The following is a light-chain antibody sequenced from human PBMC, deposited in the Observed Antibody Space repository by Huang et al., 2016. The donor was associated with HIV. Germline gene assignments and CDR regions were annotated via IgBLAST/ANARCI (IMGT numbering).Light chain of an antibody. CDR2: DAS. Sequence: DIQMTQSPSSLYASVGDRVTITCRASQGISNSLAWYQQKPGKAPKFLLYDASRLESGVPSSFSGSGSVTDYTLTISSLQPEDFATYYCQQYYSTPITFGQGTRLEIK. CDR3: QQYYSTPIT. J-gene: IGKJ5*01. CDR1: QGISNS. V-gene: IGKV1-NL1*01.